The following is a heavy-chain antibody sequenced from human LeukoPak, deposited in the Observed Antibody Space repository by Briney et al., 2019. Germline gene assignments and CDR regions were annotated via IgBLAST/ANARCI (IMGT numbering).Heavy chain of an antibody. CDR1: GYILNSYG. J-gene: IGHJ5*02. Sequence: GASVKVSCKASGYILNSYGISWVRQAPGQGLEWMGWISAYNGNTNYAQKFQGRVTVTTDTSTSTAYMELRSLRSDDTAVYYCARDGAAASLKRLSRPNDWFDPWGQGTLVTVSS. V-gene: IGHV1-18*01. CDR2: ISAYNGNT. D-gene: IGHD3-16*02. CDR3: ARDGAAASLKRLSRPNDWFDP.